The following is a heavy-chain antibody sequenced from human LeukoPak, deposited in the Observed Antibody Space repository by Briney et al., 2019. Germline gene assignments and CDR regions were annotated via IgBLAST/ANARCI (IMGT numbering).Heavy chain of an antibody. CDR1: GFSSSTAW. J-gene: IGHJ3*02. CDR3: ARDRFGPFLEWLLPDAFDI. CDR2: IKQDGSEK. Sequence: GGSLTLSCAVSGFSSSTAWMTWVRQAPGKGLEWVANIKQDGSEKYYVDSVKGRFTISRDNAKNSLYLQMNSLRAEDTAVYYCARDRFGPFLEWLLPDAFDIWGQGTMVTVSS. D-gene: IGHD3-3*01. V-gene: IGHV3-7*01.